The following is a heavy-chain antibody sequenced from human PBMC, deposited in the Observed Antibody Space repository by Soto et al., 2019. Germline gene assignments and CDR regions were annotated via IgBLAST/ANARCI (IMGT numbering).Heavy chain of an antibody. Sequence: ASVKVSCKASGYTFTSYGISWVRQAPGQGLEWMGWISGYNGDTNYAQKFQGRVSMTIDTSTTTAYMELRSQTSDDTAVYYCAKNGQPPYYYYGLDVWGQGTKVTV. CDR1: GYTFTSYG. J-gene: IGHJ6*02. CDR2: ISGYNGDT. CDR3: AKNGQPPYYYYGLDV. D-gene: IGHD2-8*01. V-gene: IGHV1-18*01.